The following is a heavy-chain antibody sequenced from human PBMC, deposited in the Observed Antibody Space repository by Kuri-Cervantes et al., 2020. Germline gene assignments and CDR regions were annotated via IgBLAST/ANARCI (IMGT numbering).Heavy chain of an antibody. CDR2: IKSKTDYGTT. CDR1: GFTFSNAW. J-gene: IGHJ3*02. CDR3: SIERDDGGGWYDAFDI. D-gene: IGHD6-19*01. V-gene: IGHV3-15*01. Sequence: GGSLRLSCAASGFTFSNAWMSWVRQAPGKGLEWVGRIKSKTDYGTTDYAAAETGRITISRDDYNSTLYLQMNSLKTEATAVYDYSIERDDGGGWYDAFDIWGQGTMVTVSS.